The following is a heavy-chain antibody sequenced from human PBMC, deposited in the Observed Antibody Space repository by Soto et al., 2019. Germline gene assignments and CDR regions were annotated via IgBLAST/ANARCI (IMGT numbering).Heavy chain of an antibody. CDR1: GFTFSSYA. Sequence: GESLKISCAASGFTFSSYAMSWVRQAPGKGLEWVSAISGSGGSTYYADSVKGRFTISRDNSKNTLYLQMNSLRAEDTAVYYCASNLDYDILTGYQPFDYWGQGTLVTVSS. V-gene: IGHV3-23*01. J-gene: IGHJ4*02. CDR2: ISGSGGST. D-gene: IGHD3-9*01. CDR3: ASNLDYDILTGYQPFDY.